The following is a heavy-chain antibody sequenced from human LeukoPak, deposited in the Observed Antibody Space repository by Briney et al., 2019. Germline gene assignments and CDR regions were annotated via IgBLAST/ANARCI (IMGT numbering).Heavy chain of an antibody. Sequence: SETLSLTCTVSGGSISSSSYYWGWIRQPPGKGLEWIGYIYYSGSTNYNPSLKSRVTISVDTSKNQFSLKLSSVTAADTAVYYCARGVWYGGNAGSYYFDYWGQGTLVTVSS. CDR1: GGSISSSSYY. D-gene: IGHD4-23*01. J-gene: IGHJ4*02. CDR3: ARGVWYGGNAGSYYFDY. V-gene: IGHV4-61*05. CDR2: IYYSGST.